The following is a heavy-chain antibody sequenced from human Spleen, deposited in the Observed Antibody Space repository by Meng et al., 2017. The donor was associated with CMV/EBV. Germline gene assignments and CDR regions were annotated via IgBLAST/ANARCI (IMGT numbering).Heavy chain of an antibody. CDR2: LYSSGVT. V-gene: IGHV4-30-4*08. J-gene: IGHJ5*02. CDR3: ARDGYGGNSGGLWFDP. Sequence: GTISLGSNYSNHIRQPPGKGLAWIGNLYSSGVTYYNPSLKSRLTISVDTSKHQFSLNLNSVTAADTAVYYCARDGYGGNSGGLWFDPWGQGTLVTVSS. D-gene: IGHD4-23*01. CDR1: GTISLGSNY.